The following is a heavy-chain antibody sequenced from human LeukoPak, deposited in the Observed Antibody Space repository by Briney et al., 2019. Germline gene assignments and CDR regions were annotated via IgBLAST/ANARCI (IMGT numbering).Heavy chain of an antibody. V-gene: IGHV3-23*01. D-gene: IGHD2-2*02. J-gene: IGHJ5*02. CDR3: ANPRKIVVVPAAITFDWFDP. Sequence: GGSLRLSCAASGFTFSSYAMSWVRQAPGKGLEWVSAISGSGGSTYYADSVKGRFTISRDNSKNTLYLQMNSLRAEDTAVYYCANPRKIVVVPAAITFDWFDPWGQGTLVTVSS. CDR2: ISGSGGST. CDR1: GFTFSSYA.